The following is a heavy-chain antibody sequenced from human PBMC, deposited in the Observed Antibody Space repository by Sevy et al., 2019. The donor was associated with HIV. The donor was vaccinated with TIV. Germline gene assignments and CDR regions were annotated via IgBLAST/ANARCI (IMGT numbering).Heavy chain of an antibody. D-gene: IGHD1-26*01. Sequence: SETLSLTCTVSGGSITSLYWNWIRQPPGKGLEWIANIYYNGHINYNPSLKRRVTLSLDTSKNQFSLRLSSVTAADTAMYYCAGGNAWGRGYSWGQGTRVTDSS. CDR2: IYYNGHI. CDR1: GGSITSLY. V-gene: IGHV4-59*08. J-gene: IGHJ4*02. CDR3: AGGNAWGRGYS.